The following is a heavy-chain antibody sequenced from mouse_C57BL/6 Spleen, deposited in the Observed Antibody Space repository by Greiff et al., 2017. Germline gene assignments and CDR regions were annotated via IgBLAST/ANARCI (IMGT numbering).Heavy chain of an antibody. CDR1: GYSITSGYY. CDR2: ISYDGSN. J-gene: IGHJ4*01. Sequence: EVQLQQSGPGLVKPSQSLSLTCSVTGYSITSGYYWNWIRQFPGNKLEWMGYISYDGSNNYNPSLKNRISITRDTSKNQFFLKLNSVTTEDTATYYCARGYYDYDHAMDYWGQGTSVTVSS. CDR3: ARGYYDYDHAMDY. D-gene: IGHD2-4*01. V-gene: IGHV3-6*01.